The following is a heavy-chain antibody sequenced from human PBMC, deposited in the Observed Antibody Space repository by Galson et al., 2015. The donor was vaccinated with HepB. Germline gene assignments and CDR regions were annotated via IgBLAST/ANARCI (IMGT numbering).Heavy chain of an antibody. CDR1: GFSLSTSGMR. CDR2: IDWDDDK. J-gene: IGHJ3*02. D-gene: IGHD3-22*01. V-gene: IGHV2-70*04. CDR3: ARDLSYYYDSSGYKLDAFDI. Sequence: PALVKLTQTLTLTCTFSGFSLSTSGMRVSWIRQPPGKALEWLARIDWDDDKFYSTSLKTRLTISKDTSKNQVVLTMTNMDPVDTATYYCARDLSYYYDSSGYKLDAFDIWGQGTMVTISS.